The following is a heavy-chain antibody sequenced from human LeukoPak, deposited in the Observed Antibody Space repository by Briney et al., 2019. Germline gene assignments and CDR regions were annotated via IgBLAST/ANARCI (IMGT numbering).Heavy chain of an antibody. CDR3: ARALRLTTVTTKGWYFDL. D-gene: IGHD4-11*01. V-gene: IGHV4-34*01. CDR2: INRSGST. CDR1: GGSFSGYY. J-gene: IGHJ2*01. Sequence: SETLSLTCAVYGGSFSGYYWSWIRQPPGKGLEWIGEINRSGSTNYNPSLKSRVTISVDTSKNQFSLKLSSVTAADTAVYYCARALRLTTVTTKGWYFDLWGRGTLVTVSS.